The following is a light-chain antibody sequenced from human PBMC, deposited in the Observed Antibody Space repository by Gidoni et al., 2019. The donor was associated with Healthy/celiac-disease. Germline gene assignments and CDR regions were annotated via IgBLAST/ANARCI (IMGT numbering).Light chain of an antibody. CDR3: AAWDDSLSGPYV. V-gene: IGLV1-47*02. CDR2: SNN. Sequence: HSVLTLQPSALGPSVHRVTSSCSGISSNIGSNYVYGYQQLPGTAPKRLIYSNNQRPSGVPDRFSGSKSGTSASLAISGLRSEDEADYYCAAWDDSLSGPYVFGTGTKVTVL. CDR1: SSNIGSNY. J-gene: IGLJ1*01.